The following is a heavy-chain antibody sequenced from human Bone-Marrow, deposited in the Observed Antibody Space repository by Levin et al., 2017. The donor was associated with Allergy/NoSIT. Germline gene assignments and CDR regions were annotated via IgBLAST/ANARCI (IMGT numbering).Heavy chain of an antibody. CDR3: AISSGWYRPTGAFDY. D-gene: IGHD6-19*01. Sequence: PGGSLRLSCAASGFTFSKYAMSWARQAPGKGLEWVSAISGSGGGTYYADSVKGRFTTSRDNSKNTLYLQMNSLRAEDTAVYYCAISSGWYRPTGAFDYWGQGTLVTVSS. CDR1: GFTFSKYA. J-gene: IGHJ4*02. V-gene: IGHV3-23*01. CDR2: ISGSGGGT.